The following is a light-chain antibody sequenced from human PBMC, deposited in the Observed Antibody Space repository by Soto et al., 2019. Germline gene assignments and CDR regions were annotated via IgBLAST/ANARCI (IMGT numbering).Light chain of an antibody. CDR3: QQYNNWPLT. CDR1: QSVISY. CDR2: GAS. J-gene: IGKJ4*01. V-gene: IGKV3-15*01. Sequence: EIVMTQSPATLSVSPGERATLSFSASQSVISYLAWYQQKPGQAPRLLIYGASTRATGIPARLSGSGSGTEFTLTISSLQSEDFAVYYCQQYNNWPLTFGGGTKVDIK.